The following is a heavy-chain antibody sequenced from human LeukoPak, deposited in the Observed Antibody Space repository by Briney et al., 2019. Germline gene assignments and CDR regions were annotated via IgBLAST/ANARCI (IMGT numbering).Heavy chain of an antibody. CDR3: ARVGYCSSTSCYDAFDI. V-gene: IGHV5-10-1*01. Sequence: GESLKISCKGSGYSFTSYWISWVRQMPGKGLEWMGRIDPSDSYTNYSPSFQGHVTISADKSISTAYLQWSSLKASDTAMYYCARVGYCSSTSCYDAFDIWGQGTMVTVSS. D-gene: IGHD2-2*03. J-gene: IGHJ3*02. CDR2: IDPSDSYT. CDR1: GYSFTSYW.